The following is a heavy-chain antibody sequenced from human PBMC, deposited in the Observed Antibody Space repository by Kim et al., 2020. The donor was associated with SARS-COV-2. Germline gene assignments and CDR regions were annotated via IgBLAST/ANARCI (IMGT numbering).Heavy chain of an antibody. CDR2: INAGNGNT. V-gene: IGHV1-3*01. CDR3: ARDGWGAVAGTNQRYYFDY. Sequence: ASVKVSCKASGYTFTSYAMHWVRQAPGQRLEWMGWINAGNGNTKYSQKFQGRVTITRDTSASTAYMELSSLRSEDTAVYYCARDGWGAVAGTNQRYYFDYWGQGTLVTVSS. J-gene: IGHJ4*02. D-gene: IGHD6-19*01. CDR1: GYTFTSYA.